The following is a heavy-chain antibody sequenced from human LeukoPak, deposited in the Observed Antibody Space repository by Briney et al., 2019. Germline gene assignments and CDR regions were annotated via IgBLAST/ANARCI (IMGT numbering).Heavy chain of an antibody. J-gene: IGHJ6*02. D-gene: IGHD3-3*01. Sequence: SETLSLTCTVSGGSISSYYWSWIRQPPGKGLEWIGYIYYSGSTNYNPSLKSRVTISVDTSKNQFSLKLSSVTAADTAVYYCARVGVTDFWSGYFYGMDVWGQGTTVTVSS. CDR2: IYYSGST. CDR3: ARVGVTDFWSGYFYGMDV. CDR1: GGSISSYY. V-gene: IGHV4-59*01.